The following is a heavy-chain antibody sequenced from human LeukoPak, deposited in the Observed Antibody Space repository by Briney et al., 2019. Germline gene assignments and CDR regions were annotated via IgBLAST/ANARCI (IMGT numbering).Heavy chain of an antibody. D-gene: IGHD6-13*01. J-gene: IGHJ4*02. CDR3: ARKAAGLTLDY. V-gene: IGHV3-74*01. CDR1: GFSFSCNG. Sequence: PGGSLRLSCAASGFSFSCNGTHGVRQAPGKGLVWVSRINSDGSSTNYADSVKGRFTISRGNAENTLYLQMNSLRAEDTAVYYCARKAAGLTLDYWGQGTLVTVSS. CDR2: INSDGSST.